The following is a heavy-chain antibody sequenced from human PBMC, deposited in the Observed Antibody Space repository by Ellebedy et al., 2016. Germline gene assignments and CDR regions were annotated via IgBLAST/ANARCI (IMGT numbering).Heavy chain of an antibody. D-gene: IGHD2-21*01. V-gene: IGHV3-9*01. CDR1: GFTFDDYA. Sequence: GGSLRLSXAASGFTFDDYAMHWVRQAPGKGLEWVSGISWNSGSIGYADSVKGRFTISRDNAKNSLYLQMNSLRAEDTALYYCAKDLGGGDPYYYGMDVWGQGTMVTVSS. CDR3: AKDLGGGDPYYYGMDV. J-gene: IGHJ6*02. CDR2: ISWNSGSI.